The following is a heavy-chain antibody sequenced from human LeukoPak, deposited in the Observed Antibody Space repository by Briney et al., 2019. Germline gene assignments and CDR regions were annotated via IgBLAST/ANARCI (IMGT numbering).Heavy chain of an antibody. CDR2: INPNSGDT. CDR3: ARPAYSNHYYYGLDV. J-gene: IGHJ6*02. D-gene: IGHD6-13*01. V-gene: IGHV1-2*02. CDR1: GFFFTGYN. Sequence: ASVKVSCKASGFFFTGYNMHRVRQAPGQGLEWMGWINPNSGDTKYAQNLQGRVTMTRDTSIRTVYMELSRLRSDDTALYYCARPAYSNHYYYGLDVWGQGTTVTVSS.